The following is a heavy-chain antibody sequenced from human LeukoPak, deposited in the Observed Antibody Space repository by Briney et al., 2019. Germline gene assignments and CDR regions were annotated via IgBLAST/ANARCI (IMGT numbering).Heavy chain of an antibody. Sequence: PGGSLRLSCAASGFTFSSYWMHWVRQAPGKGLVWVSRINSDGSSTSYADSVKGRFTISRDNAKNKLYLQMNSLRAEDTAVYYCAREGKQQLVRGAFDIWGQGTMVTVSS. CDR2: INSDGSST. CDR3: AREGKQQLVRGAFDI. J-gene: IGHJ3*02. CDR1: GFTFSSYW. V-gene: IGHV3-74*01. D-gene: IGHD6-13*01.